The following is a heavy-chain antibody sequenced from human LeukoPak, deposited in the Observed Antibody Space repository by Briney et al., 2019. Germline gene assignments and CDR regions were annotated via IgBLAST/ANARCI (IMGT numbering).Heavy chain of an antibody. CDR1: GFTFSDYY. CDR3: ARAACSGGSCYSGGSLDY. Sequence: GGSLRLSCAASGFTFSDYYMSWIRQAPGKGLEWVSYISSSGTTIYYADSVKGRFTISRDNAKNSLYLQMNSLRAEDTAMYYCARAACSGGSCYSGGSLDYWGQGTLVTVSS. D-gene: IGHD2-15*01. J-gene: IGHJ4*02. V-gene: IGHV3-11*01. CDR2: ISSSGTTI.